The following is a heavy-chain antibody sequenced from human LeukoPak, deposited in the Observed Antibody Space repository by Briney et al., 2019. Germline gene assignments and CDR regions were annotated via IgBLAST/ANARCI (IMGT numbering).Heavy chain of an antibody. CDR2: IKQDGSEK. J-gene: IGHJ4*02. D-gene: IGHD3-22*01. CDR1: GFTSSSYW. CDR3: ARQEARGYSYEGLDY. Sequence: GGSLRLSCAASGFTSSSYWMSGVRQAPGKGVEWVANIKQDGSEKYYVDSVKGRFTISRDNSKNTVYLQMNSLRPDDTTIYFCARQEARGYSYEGLDYWGQGNLVTVSS. V-gene: IGHV3-7*03.